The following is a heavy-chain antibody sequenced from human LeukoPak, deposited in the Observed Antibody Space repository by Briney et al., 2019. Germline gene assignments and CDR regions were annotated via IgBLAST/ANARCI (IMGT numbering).Heavy chain of an antibody. Sequence: ASVKVSCKVSGHTLTELFMHWVRQAPGKGLEWMGGFDPEDGETIYAQKFRGRVTMTKDTSTHTGYMELSSLRSDDTAVYYCTLQRISFLNYFDPWGQGTLVTVSS. J-gene: IGHJ5*02. V-gene: IGHV1-24*01. CDR3: TLQRISFLNYFDP. D-gene: IGHD2/OR15-2a*01. CDR2: FDPEDGET. CDR1: GHTLTELF.